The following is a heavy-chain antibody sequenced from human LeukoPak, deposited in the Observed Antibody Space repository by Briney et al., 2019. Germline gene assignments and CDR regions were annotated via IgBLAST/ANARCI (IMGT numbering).Heavy chain of an antibody. V-gene: IGHV3-15*01. Sequence: GGSLRLSCAASGFTFSSYAMSWVRQAPGKGLEWVGRIKSKTDGGTTDYAAPVKGRFTISRDDSKNTLYLQMNSLKTEDTAVYYCTTDVFSLGYRDYWGQGTLVTVSS. D-gene: IGHD3-16*01. J-gene: IGHJ4*02. CDR1: GFTFSSYA. CDR3: TTDVFSLGYRDY. CDR2: IKSKTDGGTT.